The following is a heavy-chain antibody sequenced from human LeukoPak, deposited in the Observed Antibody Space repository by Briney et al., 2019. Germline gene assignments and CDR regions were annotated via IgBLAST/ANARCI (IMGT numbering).Heavy chain of an antibody. CDR1: GYSFTNYY. CDR3: ARVGGKIPAAIVPMNIAKPDYYHYMDV. V-gene: IGHV1-46*01. Sequence: EASVKVSCKASGYSFTNYYIHWVRQAPGQGLEWMGMINPSGGSTSYAQKFQGRVTMTTDTFTSTAYMELRSLRSDDTAVYYCARVGGKIPAAIVPMNIAKPDYYHYMDVWGKGTTVTLSS. CDR2: INPSGGST. J-gene: IGHJ6*03. D-gene: IGHD2-2*01.